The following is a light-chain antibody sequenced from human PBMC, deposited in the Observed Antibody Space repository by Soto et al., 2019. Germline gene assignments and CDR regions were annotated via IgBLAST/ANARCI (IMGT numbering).Light chain of an antibody. J-gene: IGKJ1*01. CDR1: QSISSW. CDR3: QQYNSYST. CDR2: DAS. V-gene: IGKV1-5*01. Sequence: DIQMTQSPSTLSASVGDRVTITCRASQSISSWLAWYQQKPGKAPKLLIYDASSLECGVPSRFSGSGSGTEFTLTLCSLQPDDFAADSSQQYNSYSTFGKGTKVEIK.